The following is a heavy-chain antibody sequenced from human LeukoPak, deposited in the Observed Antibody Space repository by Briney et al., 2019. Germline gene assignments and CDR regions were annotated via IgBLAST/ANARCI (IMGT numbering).Heavy chain of an antibody. Sequence: HTGGSLRLSCAGSGFTFDDYAMHWVRQHPGEGVEWVSGISWNSGNIAYADFVGGRFTISRDNAKNSLSLQMNSLSDEDTAVYYCAEDAYGGATFFYYMDVWGKGTTVTVSS. CDR1: GFTFDDYA. CDR2: ISWNSGNI. V-gene: IGHV3-9*01. D-gene: IGHD2/OR15-2a*01. J-gene: IGHJ6*03. CDR3: AEDAYGGATFFYYMDV.